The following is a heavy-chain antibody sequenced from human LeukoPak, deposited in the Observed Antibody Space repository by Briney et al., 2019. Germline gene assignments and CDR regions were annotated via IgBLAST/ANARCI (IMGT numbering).Heavy chain of an antibody. V-gene: IGHV3-48*01. Sequence: PGGSLRLSCAASGFTFSSYSMNRVRQAPGKGLEWVSSISSSSSTIYYADSVKGRFTISRDNAKNSLYLQMNSLRAEDTAVYYCAARSSRDDSSGHALDPWGREPWSPSPQ. J-gene: IGHJ5*02. CDR3: AARSSRDDSSGHALDP. D-gene: IGHD3-22*01. CDR2: ISSSSSTI. CDR1: GFTFSSYS.